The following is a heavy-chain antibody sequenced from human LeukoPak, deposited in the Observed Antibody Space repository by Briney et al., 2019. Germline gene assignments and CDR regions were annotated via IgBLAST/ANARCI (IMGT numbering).Heavy chain of an antibody. CDR2: IYYSGST. CDR1: GGSISSSSYY. V-gene: IGHV4-39*07. CDR3: ASRAYCGGDCYLVDAFDI. D-gene: IGHD2-21*02. J-gene: IGHJ3*02. Sequence: SSETLSLTCTVSGGSISSSSYYWGWIRQPPGKGLQWIGSIYYSGSTYYNPSLKSRVTISVDTSKNQFSLKLSSVTAADTAVYYCASRAYCGGDCYLVDAFDIWGQGTMVTVSS.